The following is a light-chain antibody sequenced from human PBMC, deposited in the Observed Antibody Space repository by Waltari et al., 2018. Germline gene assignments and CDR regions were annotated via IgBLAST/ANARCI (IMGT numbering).Light chain of an antibody. CDR1: QSLLDSDGYTH. Sequence: DIVMTQTPLSLPVTPGESASISCRSSQSLLDSDGYTHLHWYLQKPGQSPQLLMYLGSNRASRVPDRLSGSGSGTDFTLKINRVEAEDVGVYYCMQTLQTPLTFGGGTKVEIK. CDR2: LGS. CDR3: MQTLQTPLT. V-gene: IGKV2-28*01. J-gene: IGKJ4*01.